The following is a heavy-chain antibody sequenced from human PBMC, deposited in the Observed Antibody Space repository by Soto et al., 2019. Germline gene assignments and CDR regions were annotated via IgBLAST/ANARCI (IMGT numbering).Heavy chain of an antibody. D-gene: IGHD2-2*01. V-gene: IGHV3-30-3*01. Sequence: QVQLVESGGGVVQPGRSLRLSCAASGFTFSSYAMHWVRQAPGKGLEWVAVISYDGSNKYYADSVKGRFTISRDNSKNTLYLQMISLRAEDTAVYYCARDYIVLVPAARGGGMDVWGQGTTVTVSS. CDR1: GFTFSSYA. CDR2: ISYDGSNK. CDR3: ARDYIVLVPAARGGGMDV. J-gene: IGHJ6*02.